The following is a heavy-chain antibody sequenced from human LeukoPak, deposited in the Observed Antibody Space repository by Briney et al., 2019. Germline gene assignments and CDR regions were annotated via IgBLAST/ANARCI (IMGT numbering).Heavy chain of an antibody. CDR3: ARDRGYSCGPYAARLSSGS. D-gene: IGHD5-18*01. CDR2: INHSGST. J-gene: IGHJ5*02. V-gene: IGHV4-34*01. CDR1: GGSFSGYY. Sequence: SETLSLTCAVYGGSFSGYYWSWIRQPPGKGLEWIGEINHSGSTNYNPSLKRRVTISVDTSKNQFSLKLSSVTAADTAVYYCARDRGYSCGPYAARLSSGSWGQGTLVTVSS.